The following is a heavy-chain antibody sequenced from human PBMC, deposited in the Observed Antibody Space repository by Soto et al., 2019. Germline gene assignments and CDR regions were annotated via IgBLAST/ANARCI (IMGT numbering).Heavy chain of an antibody. Sequence: SVKVSCKASGGTFSSYAISWVRQAPGQGLEWMGGIIPIFGTANYAQKFQGRVTITADKSTSTAYMELSSLRSEDTAVYYCAXSEIVVVVAATPGAFDIWGQGTMVTVSS. CDR3: AXSEIVVVVAATPGAFDI. D-gene: IGHD2-15*01. CDR2: IIPIFGTA. CDR1: GGTFSSYA. V-gene: IGHV1-69*06. J-gene: IGHJ3*02.